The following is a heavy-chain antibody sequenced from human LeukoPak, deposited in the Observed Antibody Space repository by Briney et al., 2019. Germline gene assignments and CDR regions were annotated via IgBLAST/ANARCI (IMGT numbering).Heavy chain of an antibody. CDR3: TTGVH. V-gene: IGHV3-15*01. Sequence: GGSLRLSCAASGFTFSDAWWSWVRQAPGKGLEWVGRVKRKIDSRTTDYAAPVKGRLTISRDDSENTLYLQMNSLQTEDTAIYYCTTGVHWGQGTLVTVSS. J-gene: IGHJ4*01. CDR2: VKRKIDSRTT. CDR1: GFTFSDAW.